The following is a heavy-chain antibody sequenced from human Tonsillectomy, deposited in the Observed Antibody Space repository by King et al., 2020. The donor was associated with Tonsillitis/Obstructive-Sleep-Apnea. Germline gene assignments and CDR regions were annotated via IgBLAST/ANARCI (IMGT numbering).Heavy chain of an antibody. CDR2: ISHDGSKK. D-gene: IGHD6-13*01. V-gene: IGHV3-30*04. CDR1: GFTLNNYT. Sequence: VQLVESGGGVVQPGRSLGLSCVGSGFTLNNYTLQWVRQAPGRGLEWVAVISHDGSKKYYTDSVKGRFTISRDNSKNKVYLQMNSLGAEDTAVYYCARDQEQQLVPGFFDYWGQGTLVTVSS. CDR3: ARDQEQQLVPGFFDY. J-gene: IGHJ4*02.